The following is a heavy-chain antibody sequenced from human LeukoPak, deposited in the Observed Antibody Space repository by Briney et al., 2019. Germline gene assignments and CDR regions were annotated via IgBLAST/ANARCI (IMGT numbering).Heavy chain of an antibody. Sequence: GGSLRLSCAASGFTFSSYSMNWVRQAPGKGLEWVSYISSSSSTIYYADSVKGRFTISRDNAKNTLYLQMNSLRAEDTAVYYCAREAAAGSVCQDYWGQGTLVTVSS. CDR1: GFTFSSYS. J-gene: IGHJ4*02. D-gene: IGHD6-13*01. CDR3: AREAAAGSVCQDY. V-gene: IGHV3-48*04. CDR2: ISSSSSTI.